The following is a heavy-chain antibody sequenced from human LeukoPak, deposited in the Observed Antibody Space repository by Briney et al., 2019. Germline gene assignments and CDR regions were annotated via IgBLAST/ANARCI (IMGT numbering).Heavy chain of an antibody. CDR2: IRNDGSTK. CDR1: GFTFSSYA. D-gene: IGHD3-10*01. J-gene: IGHJ3*02. Sequence: GGSLRLSCAASGFTFSSYAMHWVRQAPGKGLEWVAFIRNDGSTKHYVDSVKGRFVISRDNSRNTLYLYMNSLRAEDSAVYYCAKDGVSSSVWAFDIWGQGTMVTVSS. V-gene: IGHV3-30*02. CDR3: AKDGVSSSVWAFDI.